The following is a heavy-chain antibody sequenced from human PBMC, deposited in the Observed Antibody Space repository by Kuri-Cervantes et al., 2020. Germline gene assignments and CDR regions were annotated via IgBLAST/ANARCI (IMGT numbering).Heavy chain of an antibody. D-gene: IGHD3-10*01. CDR1: GFTFNNYA. J-gene: IGHJ4*02. Sequence: GESLKISCAASGFTFNNYATHWVRQAPGKGLEWVAVISYDGSNKYYADSVKGRFTISRDNSKNTLYLQMNSLRAEDTAVYYCAKGIGYYYGSGSYYKRSDANFGFDYWGQGTLVTVSS. CDR3: AKGIGYYYGSGSYYKRSDANFGFDY. CDR2: ISYDGSNK. V-gene: IGHV3-30-3*01.